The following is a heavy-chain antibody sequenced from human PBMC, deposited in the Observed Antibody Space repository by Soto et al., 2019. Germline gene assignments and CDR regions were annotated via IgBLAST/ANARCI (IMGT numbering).Heavy chain of an antibody. Sequence: GGSLRLSCAASGLTFSNPSMSWVRPVPGKGLGWVGRIKSKPDGGTTDYAAPVKGRFTITRDDSKNTLYLQMNSLKTEDTAVYYCTTGLLEIAAAVYYYFDGMDVGGQGTTVT. CDR3: TTGLLEIAAAVYYYFDGMDV. CDR2: IKSKPDGGTT. V-gene: IGHV3-15*01. D-gene: IGHD6-25*01. CDR1: GLTFSNPS. J-gene: IGHJ6*02.